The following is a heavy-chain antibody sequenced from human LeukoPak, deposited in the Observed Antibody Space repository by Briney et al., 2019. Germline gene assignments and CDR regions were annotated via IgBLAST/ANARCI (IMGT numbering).Heavy chain of an antibody. D-gene: IGHD3-9*01. CDR2: IYHSGST. CDR1: GYSISSGYY. CDR3: ARGRHYDILTGYYNERYFDY. Sequence: PSETLSLTCTVSGYSISSGYYWGWIRQPPGKGLEWIGSIYHSGSTYYNPSLKSRVTISVDTSKNQFSLKLSSVTAADTAVYYCARGRHYDILTGYYNERYFDYWGQGTLVTVSS. V-gene: IGHV4-38-2*02. J-gene: IGHJ4*02.